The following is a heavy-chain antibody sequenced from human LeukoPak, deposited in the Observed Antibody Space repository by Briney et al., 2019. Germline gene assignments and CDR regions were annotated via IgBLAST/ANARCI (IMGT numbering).Heavy chain of an antibody. J-gene: IGHJ4*02. CDR2: XVGDART. Sequence: GGSLRLSCAASGFNRASYSMSWVRQAPGKGLERVSAXVGDARTFYTDSVKGRFTISRDNSKNTLYLQMNSLRAEDTAIYYCAKDWDSSGWYGNGFFDYWGQGTLVTVSS. CDR3: AKDWDSSGWYGNGFFDY. D-gene: IGHD6-19*01. V-gene: IGHV3-23*01. CDR1: GFNRASYS.